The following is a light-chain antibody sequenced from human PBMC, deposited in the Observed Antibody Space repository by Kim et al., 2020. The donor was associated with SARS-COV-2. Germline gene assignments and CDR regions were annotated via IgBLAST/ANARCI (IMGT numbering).Light chain of an antibody. CDR1: SSDVGSYNR. Sequence: GQSVTISCTGTSSDVGSYNRLSWYQQPPGTAPKLMIYEVSNRPSGVPDRFSGSKSGNTASLTISGLQAEDEADYYCSSYTSSSTLVFGGGTKLTVL. J-gene: IGLJ2*01. V-gene: IGLV2-18*02. CDR2: EVS. CDR3: SSYTSSSTLV.